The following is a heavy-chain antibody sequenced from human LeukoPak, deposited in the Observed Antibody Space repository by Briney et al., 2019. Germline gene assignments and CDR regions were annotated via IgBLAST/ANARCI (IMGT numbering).Heavy chain of an antibody. V-gene: IGHV3-30-3*01. Sequence: GGSLRLSCAASGFTFSSYAMHWVRQAPGKGLEWVAVISYDGSNKYYADSVKGRFTISRDNSKNTLYLQMNSLRAEDTAVYYCARDSAFGEYSYGYSDYWGQGTLVTVSS. CDR1: GFTFSSYA. CDR2: ISYDGSNK. D-gene: IGHD5-18*01. J-gene: IGHJ4*02. CDR3: ARDSAFGEYSYGYSDY.